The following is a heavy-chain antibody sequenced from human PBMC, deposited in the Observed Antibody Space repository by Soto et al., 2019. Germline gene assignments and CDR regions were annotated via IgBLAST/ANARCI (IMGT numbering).Heavy chain of an antibody. Sequence: QVQLVQSGAEVKKPGASVKVSCKASGYTFTDYYIHWVRQAPGQGLEWMGWINPNGGGTNYAQKFHGRVTRTRDTSISTAYMELSRLISDDTAVYYCARGDVRVVASFDPWGQGALVTVSS. V-gene: IGHV1-2*02. CDR3: ARGDVRVVASFDP. CDR1: GYTFTDYY. CDR2: INPNGGGT. J-gene: IGHJ5*02. D-gene: IGHD2-15*01.